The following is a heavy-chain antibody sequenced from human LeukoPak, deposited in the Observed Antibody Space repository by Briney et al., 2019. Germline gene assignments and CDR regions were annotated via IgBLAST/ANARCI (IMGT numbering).Heavy chain of an antibody. CDR2: IYYSGST. D-gene: IGHD3-3*01. Sequence: SETLSLTCTVSGGSISSHYWSWIRQPPGKGLEWIGYIYYSGSTNYNPSLKSRVTISVDTSKNQFSLKLSSVTAADTAVCYCARLFTTIWDWFDPWGQGTLVTVSS. CDR1: GGSISSHY. V-gene: IGHV4-59*11. CDR3: ARLFTTIWDWFDP. J-gene: IGHJ5*02.